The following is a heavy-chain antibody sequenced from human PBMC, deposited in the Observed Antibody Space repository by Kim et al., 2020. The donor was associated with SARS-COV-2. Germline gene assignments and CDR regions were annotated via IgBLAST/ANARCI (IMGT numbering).Heavy chain of an antibody. CDR2: ISYDGSNK. CDR3: ARDKMSYCSSTSCYSFDY. V-gene: IGHV3-33*05. D-gene: IGHD2-2*01. CDR1: GFTFSSYG. J-gene: IGHJ4*02. Sequence: GGSLRLSCAASGFTFSSYGMHWVRQAPGKGLEWVAVISYDGSNKYYADSVKGRFTISRDNSKNTLYLQMNSLRAEDTAVYYCARDKMSYCSSTSCYSFDYWRQGTLVTVSS.